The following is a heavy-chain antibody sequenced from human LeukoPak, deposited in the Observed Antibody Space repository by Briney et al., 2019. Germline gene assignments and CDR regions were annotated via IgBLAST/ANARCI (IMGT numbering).Heavy chain of an antibody. CDR1: DYSISSSYY. Sequence: SETLSLTCTVSDYSISSSYYWGWIRQPPGKGLEWFGIIYHSGSTYYNPSLKSRVTISVDTSKNQFSLKLSSVTAADTAVYYCAKGVVVAPDVTPFDYWGQGTLVTVSS. CDR2: IYHSGST. V-gene: IGHV4-38-2*02. D-gene: IGHD2-2*01. CDR3: AKGVVVAPDVTPFDY. J-gene: IGHJ4*02.